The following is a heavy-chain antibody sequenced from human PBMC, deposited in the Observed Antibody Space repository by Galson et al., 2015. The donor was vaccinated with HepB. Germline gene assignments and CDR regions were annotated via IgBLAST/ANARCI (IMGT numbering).Heavy chain of an antibody. J-gene: IGHJ4*02. CDR2: IKSKGDGGTT. CDR3: VARPF. V-gene: IGHV3-15*01. CDR1: EFTVSRTW. Sequence: SLRLSCAASEFTVSRTWMSWVRQAPGKGLEWVGRIKSKGDGGTTEYAAPVNGRFIISRDESKNTLYLQMYSLKSEDTAVYFCVARPFWGQGTLVTVSS.